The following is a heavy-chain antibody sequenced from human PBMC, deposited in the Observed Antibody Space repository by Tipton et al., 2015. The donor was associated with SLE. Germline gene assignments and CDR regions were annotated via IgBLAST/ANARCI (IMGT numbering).Heavy chain of an antibody. V-gene: IGHV4-38-2*02. CDR2: IYHSGST. CDR1: GYSISSGYY. Sequence: TLSLTCAVSGYSISSGYYWGWIRQPPGKGLEWIGSIYHSGSTYYNPSPKSRVTISVDTSKNQFSLKLSSVTAADTAVYYCARDLGSGSYRYWGQGTLVTVSS. J-gene: IGHJ4*02. CDR3: ARDLGSGSYRY. D-gene: IGHD3-10*01.